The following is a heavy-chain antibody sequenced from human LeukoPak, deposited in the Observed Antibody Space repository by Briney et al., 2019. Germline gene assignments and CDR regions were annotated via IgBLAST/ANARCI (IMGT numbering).Heavy chain of an antibody. Sequence: GGSLRLSCAASGFTFSNAWMSWVRQAPGKGLEWVGRIKSKTDGGTTDYAAPVKGRFTISRDESKNTLYLQMNSLKTEDTAVYYCTTGPPHDAFDIWGQGTMVTVSS. CDR2: IKSKTDGGTT. CDR3: TTGPPHDAFDI. V-gene: IGHV3-15*01. CDR1: GFTFSNAW. J-gene: IGHJ3*02.